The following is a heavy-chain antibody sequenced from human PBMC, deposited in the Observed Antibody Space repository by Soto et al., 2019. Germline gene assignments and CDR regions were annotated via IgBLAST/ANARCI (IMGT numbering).Heavy chain of an antibody. Sequence: QVQLVQSGNEVKQPGSSVKISCKASGGTLTTHGIIWVRQAPGQGLEWMGGIVPVFNSPKYAQKFQGRLTITADRSTYSVYMELSSLTSEDTATFYWGRDPPRADFFLNGFGPGGQGTLVTVPS. D-gene: IGHD2-21*01. CDR3: GRDPPRADFFLNGFGP. V-gene: IGHV1-69*06. CDR1: GGTLTTHG. CDR2: IVPVFNSP. J-gene: IGHJ5*02.